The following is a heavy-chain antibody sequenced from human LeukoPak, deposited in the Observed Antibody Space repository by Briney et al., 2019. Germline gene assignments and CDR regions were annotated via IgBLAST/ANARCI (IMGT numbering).Heavy chain of an antibody. J-gene: IGHJ4*02. CDR3: ARLKSSSWRFDC. D-gene: IGHD6-13*01. Sequence: SETLSLTCAVSGYSISSGYYWGWIRQPPGKGLEWIGSIYHSGSTYYNPSLKSRVTISVDTSKNQFSLKLSSVTAADTAVYYCARLKSSSWRFDCWGQGTLVTVSS. V-gene: IGHV4-38-2*01. CDR1: GYSISSGYY. CDR2: IYHSGST.